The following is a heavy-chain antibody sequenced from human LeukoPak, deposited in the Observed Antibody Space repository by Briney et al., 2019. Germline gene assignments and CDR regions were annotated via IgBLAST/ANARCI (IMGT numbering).Heavy chain of an antibody. CDR1: GGPFSNYY. Sequence: SETLSLTCTVSGGPFSNYYWSWIRQPAGKGLEWIGRIYTSGSTNYNPSVKSRVTMSVDTSNNQFSLKLTSVTAADTAVYYCARQPPQYYGMDVWGQGTTVTVSS. CDR3: ARQPPQYYGMDV. V-gene: IGHV4-4*07. J-gene: IGHJ6*02. D-gene: IGHD1-14*01. CDR2: IYTSGST.